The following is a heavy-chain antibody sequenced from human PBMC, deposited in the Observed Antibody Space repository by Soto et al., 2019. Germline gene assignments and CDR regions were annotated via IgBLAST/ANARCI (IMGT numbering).Heavy chain of an antibody. CDR2: IDPSDSYT. CDR1: GYSFTIYW. V-gene: IGHV5-10-1*01. J-gene: IGHJ6*02. CDR3: ASTLSYYYGMDV. Sequence: GESLKISCNGSGYSFTIYWISWVRQMPGKGLEWMGRIDPSDSYTNYSPSFQGHVTISADKSISTAYLQWSSLKASDTAMYYCASTLSYYYGMDVWGQGTTVTVSS.